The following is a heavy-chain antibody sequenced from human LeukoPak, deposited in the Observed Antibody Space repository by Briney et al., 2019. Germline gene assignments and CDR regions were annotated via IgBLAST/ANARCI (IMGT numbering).Heavy chain of an antibody. CDR2: IWYDGSVK. Sequence: GGSLRLSCAAFGFTFSSYGMHWVRQAPGKGLEWVAVIWYDGSVKYYVDSGKGRFTISRDNSKNTVYLQMNSLRAEDTAVYYCAKGVYTYGSMLLGFDSWGQGTLVTVSS. D-gene: IGHD5-18*01. J-gene: IGHJ4*02. V-gene: IGHV3-33*06. CDR1: GFTFSSYG. CDR3: AKGVYTYGSMLLGFDS.